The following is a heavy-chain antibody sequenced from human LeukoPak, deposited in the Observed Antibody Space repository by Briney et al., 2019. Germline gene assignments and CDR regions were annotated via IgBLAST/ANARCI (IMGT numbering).Heavy chain of an antibody. CDR2: IKSDGSTT. J-gene: IGHJ3*02. V-gene: IGHV3-74*01. CDR1: GFAFSSYW. Sequence: GGSLRPSCAASGFAFSSYWMHWVRQAPGKGLVWVSRIKSDGSTTTYADSVKGRFTISRDNAKNTLYLQMNSLRAEDTAVYYCATNTYADYVSFDIWGQGTVVTVSS. D-gene: IGHD2-2*01. CDR3: ATNTYADYVSFDI.